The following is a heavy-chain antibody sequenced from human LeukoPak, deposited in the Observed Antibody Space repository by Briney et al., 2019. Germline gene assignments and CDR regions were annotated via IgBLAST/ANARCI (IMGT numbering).Heavy chain of an antibody. D-gene: IGHD3-22*01. CDR2: IYSGGST. Sequence: GGSLRLSCAASGFTFSSYEMNWVRQAPGKGLEWVSVIYSGGSTYYADSVKGRFTISRDNSKNTLYLQMNSLRAEDTAVYYCARYYYDSSGYPPYMDVWGKGTTVTVSS. CDR3: ARYYYDSSGYPPYMDV. J-gene: IGHJ6*03. CDR1: GFTFSSYE. V-gene: IGHV3-66*02.